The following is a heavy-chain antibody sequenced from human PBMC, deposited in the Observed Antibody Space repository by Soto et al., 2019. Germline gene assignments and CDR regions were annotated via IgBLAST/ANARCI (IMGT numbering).Heavy chain of an antibody. V-gene: IGHV4-4*02. J-gene: IGHJ4*02. CDR3: ARQYPSSSYFDE. CDR1: SGSITNTNW. CDR2: IYHSGST. Sequence: PSETLSLTCAVSSGSITNTNWWIWVRQSPGEGLEWIGEIYHSGSTNHNPSLKSRVTMSVDKSKNQFSLKLNSVTAADTAVYYCARQYPSSSYFDEWGQGTLVTVSS. D-gene: IGHD6-6*01.